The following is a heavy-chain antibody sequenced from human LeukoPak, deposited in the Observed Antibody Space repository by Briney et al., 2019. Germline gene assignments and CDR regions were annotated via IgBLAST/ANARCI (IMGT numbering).Heavy chain of an antibody. CDR3: ARDGELLGYYYMDV. D-gene: IGHD1-26*01. CDR2: INPNSGGT. V-gene: IGHV1-2*02. CDR1: GYTFTGYY. J-gene: IGHJ6*03. Sequence: ASVKVSCKASGYTFTGYYMRWVRQAPGQGLEWMGWINPNSGGTNYAQKFQGRVTMTRDTSISTAYMELSRLRSDDTAVYYCARDGELLGYYYMDVWGKGTTVTVSS.